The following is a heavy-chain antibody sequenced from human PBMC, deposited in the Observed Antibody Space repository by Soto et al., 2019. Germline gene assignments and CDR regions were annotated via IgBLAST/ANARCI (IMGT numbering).Heavy chain of an antibody. CDR1: GFTFIDDY. CDR3: ARAGYYYDSSGYYSDY. CDR2: ISSSGSTI. J-gene: IGHJ4*02. V-gene: IGHV3-11*01. Sequence: PGGSLRLSCASSGFTFIDDYMSWIGQAPGKWLEWVSYISSSGSTIYYADSVKGRFTISRDNAKNSLYLQMNSLRAEDTAVYYCARAGYYYDSSGYYSDYWGQGTLVTVSS. D-gene: IGHD3-22*01.